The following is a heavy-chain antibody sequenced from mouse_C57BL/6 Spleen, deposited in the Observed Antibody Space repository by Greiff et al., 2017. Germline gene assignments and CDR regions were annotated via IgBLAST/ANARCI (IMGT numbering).Heavy chain of an antibody. Sequence: QVQLKQPGAELVKPGASVKLSCKASGYTFTSYWMHWVKQRPGQGLEWIGMIHPNSGSTNYNEKFKSKATLTVDKSSSTAYMQLSSLTSEDSAVYYCARYDTTGSPYYVDYWGQGTTLTVSS. V-gene: IGHV1-64*01. CDR3: ARYDTTGSPYYVDY. CDR1: GYTFTSYW. CDR2: IHPNSGST. J-gene: IGHJ2*01. D-gene: IGHD1-1*01.